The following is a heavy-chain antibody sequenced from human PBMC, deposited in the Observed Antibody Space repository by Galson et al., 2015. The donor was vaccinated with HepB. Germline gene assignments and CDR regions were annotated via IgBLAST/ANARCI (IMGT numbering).Heavy chain of an antibody. Sequence: SLRLSCAASGFTLGGYGMSWVRQAPGKGPEWVSTINDDGASTHYADSVEGRFTISRDNSKDTLYLQMDTLRVEDTAIYYCAIDAQYPLDYWGPGTLVTVSS. D-gene: IGHD2/OR15-2a*01. CDR3: AIDAQYPLDY. V-gene: IGHV3-23*01. CDR1: GFTLGGYG. CDR2: INDDGAST. J-gene: IGHJ4*02.